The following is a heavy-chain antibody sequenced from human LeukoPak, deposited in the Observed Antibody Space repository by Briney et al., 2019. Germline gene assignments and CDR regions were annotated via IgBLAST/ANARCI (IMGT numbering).Heavy chain of an antibody. CDR1: GFTFSSYG. D-gene: IGHD3-22*01. J-gene: IGHJ4*02. CDR2: ISGSGGST. CDR3: AKGSNYYDSSGYVDY. V-gene: IGHV3-23*01. Sequence: GGSLRPSCAASGFTFSSYGMSWVRQAPGKGLEWVSAISGSGGSTYYADSVKGRFTISRDNSKNTLYLQMNSLRAEDTAVYYCAKGSNYYDSSGYVDYWGQGTLVTVSS.